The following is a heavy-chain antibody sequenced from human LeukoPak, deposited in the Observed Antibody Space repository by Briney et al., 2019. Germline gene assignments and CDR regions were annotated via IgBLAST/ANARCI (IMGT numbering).Heavy chain of an antibody. CDR2: INPSGGST. CDR3: ARAHYDSSGYPYYFDY. Sequence: ASVKVSCKASGYTFTSYYMHWVRQAPGQGLEWMGIINPSGGSTSYAQKFQGRVTMTRDMSTSTVYMELSSLRSEDTAVYYCARAHYDSSGYPYYFDYWGQGTLVTVSS. J-gene: IGHJ4*02. D-gene: IGHD3-22*01. V-gene: IGHV1-46*01. CDR1: GYTFTSYY.